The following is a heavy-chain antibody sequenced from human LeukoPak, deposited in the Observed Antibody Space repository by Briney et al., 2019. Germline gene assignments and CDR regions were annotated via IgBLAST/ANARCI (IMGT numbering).Heavy chain of an antibody. CDR3: ASSTGTTDY. D-gene: IGHD1-1*01. Sequence: SSETLSLTYTVSGYSISSGYYWGWNRQPPGKGLEWIGSIYHSGSTYYNPSLKSRVTISVDTSKNQFSLKLSSVTAADTAVYYCASSTGTTDYWGQGTLVTVSS. V-gene: IGHV4-38-2*02. J-gene: IGHJ4*02. CDR1: GYSISSGYY. CDR2: IYHSGST.